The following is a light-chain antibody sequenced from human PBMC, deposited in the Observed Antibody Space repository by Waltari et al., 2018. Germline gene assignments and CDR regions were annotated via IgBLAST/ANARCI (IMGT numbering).Light chain of an antibody. CDR3: QQYYDWRRVT. Sequence: EIVMTQSPATLSVSPGERATLSCRASQGVSGNLAWYQQKPGQAPRLLIYGASTRATGIPARFSGSASGTEFTLTISSLQSEDSAVYYCQQYYDWRRVTFGQGKRLEIK. V-gene: IGKV3D-15*01. CDR1: QGVSGN. CDR2: GAS. J-gene: IGKJ5*01.